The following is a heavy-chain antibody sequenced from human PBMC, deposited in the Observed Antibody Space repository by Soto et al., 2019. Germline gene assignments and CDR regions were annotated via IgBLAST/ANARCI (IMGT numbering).Heavy chain of an antibody. Sequence: ASVKVSCKASGYTFTSYGISWVRQAPGQGLEWMGWISAYNGNTNYAQKLQGRVTMTTDTSTSTAYMELRSLRSDDTAVYYCARDGPIHTAGPIYGMDVWGQGTTVTVSS. D-gene: IGHD5-18*01. CDR1: GYTFTSYG. CDR2: ISAYNGNT. V-gene: IGHV1-18*01. CDR3: ARDGPIHTAGPIYGMDV. J-gene: IGHJ6*02.